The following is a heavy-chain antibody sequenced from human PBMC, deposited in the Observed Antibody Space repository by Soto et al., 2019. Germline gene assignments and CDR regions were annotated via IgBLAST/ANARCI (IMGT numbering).Heavy chain of an antibody. CDR1: GYTFTGFS. J-gene: IGHJ4*02. CDR3: ARLYYDSSGYYQSPFDY. V-gene: IGHV1-3*01. D-gene: IGHD3-22*01. CDR2: INAGSGNT. Sequence: ASVKVSCKASGYTFTGFSLHWVRQAPGQRLEWMGWINAGSGNTKYSQKFQGRVTITRDTSASTAYMELSSLTSEDTAVYYCARLYYDSSGYYQSPFDYWGQGTLVTVSS.